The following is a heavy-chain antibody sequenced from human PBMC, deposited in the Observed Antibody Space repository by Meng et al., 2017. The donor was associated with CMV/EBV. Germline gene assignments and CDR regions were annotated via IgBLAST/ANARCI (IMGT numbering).Heavy chain of an antibody. Sequence: LSLTCAASGFTFSSYCMHWVRQPPGKGLVWVSRINSDGSRTSYADSVKGRFTISRDNAKHTLYLQMNSLRAEDTAVYYCARDRYYDFWSGYYSDYYYGMDVWGQGTTVTVSS. CDR2: INSDGSRT. CDR3: ARDRYYDFWSGYYSDYYYGMDV. D-gene: IGHD3-3*01. V-gene: IGHV3-74*01. J-gene: IGHJ6*02. CDR1: GFTFSSYC.